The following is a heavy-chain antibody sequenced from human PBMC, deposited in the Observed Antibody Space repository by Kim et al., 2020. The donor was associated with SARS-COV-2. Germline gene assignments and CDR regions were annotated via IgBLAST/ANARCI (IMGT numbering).Heavy chain of an antibody. Sequence: GGSLRLSCAVSGFTFDDYAMHWVRQAPGKGLEWVSGISWNSGSIGYADSVKGRFTISRDNAKNSLYLQMNSLRAEDTALYYCAKDQTPHPYCSGGSCSDKGMDVWGQGTTVTVSS. V-gene: IGHV3-9*01. CDR1: GFTFDDYA. CDR3: AKDQTPHPYCSGGSCSDKGMDV. CDR2: ISWNSGSI. J-gene: IGHJ6*02. D-gene: IGHD2-15*01.